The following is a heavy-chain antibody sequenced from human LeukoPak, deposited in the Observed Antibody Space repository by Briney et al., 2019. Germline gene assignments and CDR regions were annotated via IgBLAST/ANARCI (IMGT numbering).Heavy chain of an antibody. J-gene: IGHJ4*02. D-gene: IGHD2-2*01. CDR1: GFTFSSYD. CDR3: ATTYSAYCSSTSCYGRFDY. V-gene: IGHV3-33*01. Sequence: GGSLRLSCAASGFTFSSYDMHWVRQASGKGLEWVAVIWYDGSNKYYADSVKGRFTISRDNSKNTLYLQMNSLRAEDTAVYYCATTYSAYCSSTSCYGRFDYWGQGTLVTVSS. CDR2: IWYDGSNK.